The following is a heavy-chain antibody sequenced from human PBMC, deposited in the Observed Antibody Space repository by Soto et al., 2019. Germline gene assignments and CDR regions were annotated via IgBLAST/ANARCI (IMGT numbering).Heavy chain of an antibody. D-gene: IGHD7-27*01. J-gene: IGHJ6*02. Sequence: GESLKISCKGSGYSFTSYWISWVRQMPGKGLQWMGRIDPSDSYTNYSPSFQGHVTISADKSISTAYLQWSSLKASDTAMYYCARPNWGAPYYGMDVRGQGTTVTVS. CDR3: ARPNWGAPYYGMDV. V-gene: IGHV5-10-1*01. CDR2: IDPSDSYT. CDR1: GYSFTSYW.